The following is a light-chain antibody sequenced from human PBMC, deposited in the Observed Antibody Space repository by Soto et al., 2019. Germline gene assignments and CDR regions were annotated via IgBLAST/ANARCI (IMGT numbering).Light chain of an antibody. CDR2: DAS. CDR3: QQYANLPLT. Sequence: DIQMTQSPSSLSASVRDRVTITCQASDDISNYLNWYQQKPGKAPKVLIYDASHLESGVPSRFSGSGSGTEFTFTIRSLQAEDIATYYCQQYANLPLTFGPGTKVDIK. J-gene: IGKJ3*01. V-gene: IGKV1-33*01. CDR1: DDISNY.